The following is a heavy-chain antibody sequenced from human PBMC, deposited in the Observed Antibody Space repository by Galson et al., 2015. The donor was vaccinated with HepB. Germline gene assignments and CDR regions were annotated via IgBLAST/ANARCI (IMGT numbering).Heavy chain of an antibody. D-gene: IGHD5-12*01. CDR2: ISYDGGNK. Sequence: SLRLSCAASGFTFISYGMHWVRQAPGMGLEWVAVISYDGGNKYYADSVKGRFIISRDNSKNTLYLQMNSLRAEDTAVYYCAKVGDYSGYEWIDYWGQGTLVTVSS. CDR3: AKVGDYSGYEWIDY. V-gene: IGHV3-30*18. J-gene: IGHJ4*02. CDR1: GFTFISYG.